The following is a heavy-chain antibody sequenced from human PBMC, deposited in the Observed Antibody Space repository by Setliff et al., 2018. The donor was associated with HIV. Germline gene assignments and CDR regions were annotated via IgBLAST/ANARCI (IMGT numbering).Heavy chain of an antibody. CDR1: GGSISSYY. CDR3: ARGLSFYDPGGFDY. J-gene: IGHJ4*02. Sequence: SETLSLTCTVSGGSISSYYWSWIRQPPGKGLEWIGYIYTSGSTNYDPSLKSRVTISVDTSKNQFSLKPSSVTAADTAVYYCARGLSFYDPGGFDYWGQGTLVTVSS. D-gene: IGHD3-22*01. CDR2: IYTSGST. V-gene: IGHV4-4*09.